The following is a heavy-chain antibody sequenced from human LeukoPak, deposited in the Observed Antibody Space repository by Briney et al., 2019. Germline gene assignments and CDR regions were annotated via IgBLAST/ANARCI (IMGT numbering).Heavy chain of an antibody. V-gene: IGHV5-51*01. CDR2: IYPGDSDT. D-gene: IGHD2-2*01. CDR1: GYSFTSYW. J-gene: IGHJ5*02. CDR3: ARHGCSSTSCYAPREVWFDP. Sequence: PGESLKISCQGSGYSFTSYWIGWVRQMPGKGLEWMGIIYPGDSDTRYSPSFQGQVTISADKSISTAYLQWSSLKASDTAMYYCARHGCSSTSCYAPREVWFDPWGQGTLVTVSS.